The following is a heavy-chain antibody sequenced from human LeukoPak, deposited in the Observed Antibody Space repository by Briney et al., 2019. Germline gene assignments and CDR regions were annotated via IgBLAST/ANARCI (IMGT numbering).Heavy chain of an antibody. D-gene: IGHD3-3*01. V-gene: IGHV1-18*01. CDR3: ARAENLEWPFWFDP. CDR1: GGTFTSYG. Sequence: ASVKVSCKASGGTFTSYGISWVRQAPGQGLEWMGWISAYNGNTNYAQKLQGRVTMTTDTSTSTAYMELRSLRSDDTAVYYCARAENLEWPFWFDPWGQGTLVTVSS. CDR2: ISAYNGNT. J-gene: IGHJ5*02.